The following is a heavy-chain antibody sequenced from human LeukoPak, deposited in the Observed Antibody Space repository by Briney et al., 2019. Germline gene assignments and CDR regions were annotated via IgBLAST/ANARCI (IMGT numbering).Heavy chain of an antibody. J-gene: IGHJ5*02. CDR1: GLTFSDYY. Sequence: GGSLRLSCAASGLTFSDYYMSWIRQAPGKGLEWVSYISSSGSTIYYADSVKGRFTISRDNAKNSLYLQMNSLRAEDTAVYYCARDQTVVTPERWFDPWGQGTLVTVSS. V-gene: IGHV3-11*04. CDR2: ISSSGSTI. D-gene: IGHD4-23*01. CDR3: ARDQTVVTPERWFDP.